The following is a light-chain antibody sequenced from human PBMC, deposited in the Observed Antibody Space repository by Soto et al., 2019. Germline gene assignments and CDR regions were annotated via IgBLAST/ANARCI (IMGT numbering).Light chain of an antibody. CDR3: QQRSNWPPGYT. CDR2: DAS. J-gene: IGKJ2*01. CDR1: QSVSGY. Sequence: EIVLTQSPATLSLSPGERATLSCRASQSVSGYLAWYQQKPGQAPRLLIYDASNRATGIPARFSGSGSVTNFTLTISSLEPEDFVVYYCQQRSNWPPGYTFGQGTKLEIK. V-gene: IGKV3-11*01.